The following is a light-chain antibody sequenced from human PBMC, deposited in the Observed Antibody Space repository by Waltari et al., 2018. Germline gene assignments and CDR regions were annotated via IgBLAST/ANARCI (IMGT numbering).Light chain of an antibody. CDR2: STN. CDR3: LLYYGDARWV. CDR1: HVQLSPTHS. V-gene: IGLV7-43*01. Sequence: QTVVTQEPSLTVSPGETVTLTCAPAHVQLSPTHSPNRLQRKPGQAPTSLIYSTNKRHPWTPARFSGSLLGGKAALTLSRAQPEDEAEYYCLLYYGDARWVFGGGTKLTVL. J-gene: IGLJ3*02.